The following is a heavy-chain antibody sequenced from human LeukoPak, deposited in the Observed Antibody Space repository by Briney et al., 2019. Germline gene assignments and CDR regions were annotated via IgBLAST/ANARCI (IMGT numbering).Heavy chain of an antibody. CDR1: GFTFSSYG. J-gene: IGHJ4*02. CDR2: IRYDGSNK. D-gene: IGHD4-23*01. V-gene: IGHV3-30*02. CDR3: ALSSGPNSFFDY. Sequence: GGSLRLSCAASGFTFSSYGMHWVRQAPGKGLEWVAFIRYDGSNKYYADSVKGRFTISRDNSKNSLYLQMNSLRTEDTALYYCALSSGPNSFFDYWGQGTLVTVSS.